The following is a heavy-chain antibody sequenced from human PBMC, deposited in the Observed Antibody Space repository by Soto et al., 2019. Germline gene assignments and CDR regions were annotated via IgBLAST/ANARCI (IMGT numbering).Heavy chain of an antibody. CDR1: GYTFTSHA. CDR3: ARVQRRYSSSSELYY. Sequence: ASVKVSCKASGYTFTSHAMHWVRQAPGQRLEWMGWINAGNGNTKYSQKFQGRVTITRDTSASTAYMELSSLRSEDTAVYYCARVQRRYSSSSELYYWGQGTLVTVSS. J-gene: IGHJ4*02. V-gene: IGHV1-3*01. D-gene: IGHD6-6*01. CDR2: INAGNGNT.